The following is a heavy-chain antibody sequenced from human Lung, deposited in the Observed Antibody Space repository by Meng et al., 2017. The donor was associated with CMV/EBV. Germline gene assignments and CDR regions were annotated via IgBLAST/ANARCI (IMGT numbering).Heavy chain of an antibody. CDR1: GFTFNNYW. V-gene: IGHV3-7*01. CDR3: ARDAPYCSSTSCYYSYGLDV. J-gene: IGHJ6*01. D-gene: IGHD2-2*01. Sequence: GGSLRLXCAASGFTFNNYWMTWVRQAPGKGLEWVANIKQDGSEKYYVDSVKGRFTVSRDNAKNSLYLQMNSLRAEDTAVYYCARDAPYCSSTSCYYSYGLDVWGQGNXVNGAS. CDR2: IKQDGSEK.